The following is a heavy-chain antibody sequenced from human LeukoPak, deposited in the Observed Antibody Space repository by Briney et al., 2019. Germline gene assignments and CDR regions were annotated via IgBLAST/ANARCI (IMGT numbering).Heavy chain of an antibody. V-gene: IGHV3-48*01. D-gene: IGHD4-17*01. CDR2: ISSSSSTI. CDR1: GFTFSSYS. J-gene: IGHJ3*02. Sequence: GGSLRLSRAASGFTFSSYSMNWVRQAPGKGLEWVAYISSSSSTIYYADSVKGRFTISRDNAKNSLYLQMNSLRAEDTAVYYCANDYGDYYRAFDIWGQGTMVTVSS. CDR3: ANDYGDYYRAFDI.